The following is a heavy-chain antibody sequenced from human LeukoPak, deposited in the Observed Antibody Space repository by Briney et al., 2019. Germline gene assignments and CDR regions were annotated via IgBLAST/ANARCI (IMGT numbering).Heavy chain of an antibody. Sequence: GSLRLSCAASGFTFSRYGMHWVRQAPGKGLEWIGYIYYSGSTNYNPSLKSRVTISVDTSKNQFSLKLSSVTAADTAVYYCARAEVAGDYYYYYGMDVWGQGTTVTVSS. D-gene: IGHD6-19*01. CDR3: ARAEVAGDYYYYYGMDV. CDR1: GFTFSRYG. J-gene: IGHJ6*02. CDR2: IYYSGST. V-gene: IGHV4-59*01.